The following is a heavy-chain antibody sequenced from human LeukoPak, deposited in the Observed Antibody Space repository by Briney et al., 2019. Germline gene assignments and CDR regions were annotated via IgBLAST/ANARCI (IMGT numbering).Heavy chain of an antibody. CDR3: AKDISPTGTFYYFDY. CDR1: GFTFDDYA. J-gene: IGHJ4*02. CDR2: ISWNSGSI. V-gene: IGHV3-9*01. D-gene: IGHD1-1*01. Sequence: GGSLRLSCAASGFTFDDYAMHWVRQAPGKGLEWVSGISWNSGSIGYADSVKGRFTISRDNAENSLYLQMNSLRAEDTAFYYCAKDISPTGTFYYFDYWGQGTLVTVSS.